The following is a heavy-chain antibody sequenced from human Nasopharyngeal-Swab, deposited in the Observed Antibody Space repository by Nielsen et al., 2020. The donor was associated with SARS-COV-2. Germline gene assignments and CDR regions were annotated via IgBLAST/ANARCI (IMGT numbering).Heavy chain of an antibody. D-gene: IGHD6-6*01. CDR3: AREGPSIAARPGWFDA. V-gene: IGHV4-34*01. Sequence: RQAPGKGLEWIGEINHSESTNYNPSLKSRVTISVDTSKNQFSLKLSSVTAADTAVYFCAREGPSIAARPGWFDAWGQGTLVTVSS. CDR2: INHSEST. J-gene: IGHJ5*02.